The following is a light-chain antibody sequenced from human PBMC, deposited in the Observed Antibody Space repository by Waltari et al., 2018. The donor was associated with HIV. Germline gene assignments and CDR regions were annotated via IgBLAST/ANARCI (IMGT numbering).Light chain of an antibody. J-gene: IGKJ4*01. Sequence: EIVLTQSPGTLSLSPGERATLSCRASQSVTSSYLAWYQQKPGQAPSLLIYGASSMATGIPDRFSGSGSGTDFTLTISRLEPEDFAVYYCQQYGSSPALTFGGGTKVEIK. V-gene: IGKV3-20*01. CDR3: QQYGSSPALT. CDR2: GAS. CDR1: QSVTSSY.